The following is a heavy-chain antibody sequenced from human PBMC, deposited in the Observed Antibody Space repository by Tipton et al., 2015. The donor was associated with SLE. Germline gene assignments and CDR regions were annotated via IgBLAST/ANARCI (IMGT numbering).Heavy chain of an antibody. CDR2: IYNPGNT. J-gene: IGHJ2*01. D-gene: IGHD5-18*01. CDR3: ARRRGYSYGYGGTDWYFDL. Sequence: TLSLTCTVSGASINSNGYYWSWIRQHPGRGLEWIGYIYNPGNTNYNPSLKSRVTISVDTSKNQFSLKLNSVTAADTAVYYCARRRGYSYGYGGTDWYFDLWGRGTLVTVSS. CDR1: GASINSNGYY. V-gene: IGHV4-31*03.